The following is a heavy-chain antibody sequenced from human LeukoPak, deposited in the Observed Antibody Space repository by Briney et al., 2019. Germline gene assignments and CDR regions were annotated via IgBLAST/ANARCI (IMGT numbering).Heavy chain of an antibody. V-gene: IGHV3-23*01. D-gene: IGHD6-19*01. J-gene: IGHJ4*02. CDR3: AKSIGGWAHHFDY. CDR1: GFTFSSYA. CDR2: IRGSGGST. Sequence: GGSLRLSCAASGFTFSSYAMSWVRQAPGKGLEWVSAIRGSGGSTYHADALKGRFTISRDNSKNTLYLQMNSLRAEDTAVYYCAKSIGGWAHHFDYWGQGTLVTVSS.